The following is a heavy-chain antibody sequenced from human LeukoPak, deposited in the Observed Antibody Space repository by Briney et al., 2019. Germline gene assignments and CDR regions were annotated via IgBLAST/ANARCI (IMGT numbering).Heavy chain of an antibody. Sequence: GGSLRLSCAASGVTFSRYATSWVRQAPGKGRESVSGIIGSGGSTYYADSVKGRFTISRDNSKNTLYLQISSLRAEDTAVYYCAKALGELSFIIDYWGQGTLVTVSS. CDR1: GVTFSRYA. CDR3: AKALGELSFIIDY. CDR2: IIGSGGST. D-gene: IGHD3-16*02. J-gene: IGHJ4*02. V-gene: IGHV3-23*01.